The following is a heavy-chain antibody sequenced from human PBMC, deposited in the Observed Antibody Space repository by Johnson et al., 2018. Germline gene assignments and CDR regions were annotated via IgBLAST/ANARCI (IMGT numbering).Heavy chain of an antibody. J-gene: IGHJ6*03. D-gene: IGHD4-17*01. CDR2: IRSKAYGGTT. V-gene: IGHV3-49*03. CDR3: TRLRTDYGDSVGYYMDV. CDR1: GFTFGDFA. Sequence: EQLVQAGGGLAQPGRSLRLSCTASGFTFGDFAMSWFRQAPGKGLECVGFIRSKAYGGTTEYAASVEGRLTISRDDSKSITYLQMNSLTIEDAALYYCTRLRTDYGDSVGYYMDVWGKGTTVTVSS.